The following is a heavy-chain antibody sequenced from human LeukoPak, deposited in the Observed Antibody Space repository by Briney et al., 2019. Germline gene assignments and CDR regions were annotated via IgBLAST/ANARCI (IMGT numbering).Heavy chain of an antibody. Sequence: GRSLRLSCAASGFTFSSYAMSWVRQAPGKGLEWVSAISDSGGNTYYADSVKGRFTISRDKSKNTLYLQMNSLRAEDTAVYYCAKSLGGYCSGGSCSIDYWGQGILVTVSS. J-gene: IGHJ4*02. CDR3: AKSLGGYCSGGSCSIDY. CDR1: GFTFSSYA. CDR2: ISDSGGNT. V-gene: IGHV3-23*01. D-gene: IGHD2-15*01.